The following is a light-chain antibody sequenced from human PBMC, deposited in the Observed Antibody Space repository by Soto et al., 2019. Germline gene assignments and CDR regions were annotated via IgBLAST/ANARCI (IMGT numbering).Light chain of an antibody. V-gene: IGLV2-11*01. J-gene: IGLJ1*01. CDR2: DVN. CDR1: SSDVGGYNY. Sequence: QSALTQPHSVSGSPGQSVAISCTGTSSDVGGYNYVSWYQQHPGKAPKLMIYDVNKRPSGVPDRFSGSKSGNTASLTISGLQAEDEADYYCSSYRSGGTFVFGSGTKVTVL. CDR3: SSYRSGGTFV.